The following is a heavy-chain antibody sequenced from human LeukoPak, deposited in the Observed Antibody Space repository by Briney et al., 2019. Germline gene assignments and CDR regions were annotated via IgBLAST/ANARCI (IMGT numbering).Heavy chain of an antibody. Sequence: GEPLKISGKGSGSPFTSYWIGWVRKMPGKGLEWMGIIYPGDSDTRYSPSFQGQVTISADKSISTAYLQWSSLKASDTAMYYCARRPLGGSGAVGAFDIWGQGTMVTVSS. CDR2: IYPGDSDT. D-gene: IGHD3-10*01. V-gene: IGHV5-51*01. CDR3: ARRPLGGSGAVGAFDI. J-gene: IGHJ3*02. CDR1: GSPFTSYW.